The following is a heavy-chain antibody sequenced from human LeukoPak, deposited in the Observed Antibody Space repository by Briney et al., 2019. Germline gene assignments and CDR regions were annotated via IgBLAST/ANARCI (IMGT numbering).Heavy chain of an antibody. J-gene: IGHJ4*02. CDR1: GGSISSSSYY. CDR3: ARYDYYFDY. CDR2: IYHSGST. V-gene: IGHV4-39*07. D-gene: IGHD1-1*01. Sequence: SETLSLTCTVSGGSISSSSYYGGWIRQPPGKGLEWIGYIYHSGSTYYNPSLKSRVTISVDRSKNQFSLKLSSVTAADTAVYYCARYDYYFDYWGQGTLVTVSS.